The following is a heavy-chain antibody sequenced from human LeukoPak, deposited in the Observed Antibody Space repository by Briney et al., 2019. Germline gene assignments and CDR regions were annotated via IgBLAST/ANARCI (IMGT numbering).Heavy chain of an antibody. CDR1: GYTFTSYG. CDR2: ISAYNGNT. D-gene: IGHD3-22*01. J-gene: IGHJ4*02. V-gene: IGHV1-18*01. Sequence: ASVKVSCKASGYTFTSYGISWVRQAPGQGLEWMGWISAYNGNTNYAQKLQGRVTMTTDTSTSTAYMELRSLRSDDTAVYYCARVYYYDSSGSPLFDYWGQGTLVTVSS. CDR3: ARVYYYDSSGSPLFDY.